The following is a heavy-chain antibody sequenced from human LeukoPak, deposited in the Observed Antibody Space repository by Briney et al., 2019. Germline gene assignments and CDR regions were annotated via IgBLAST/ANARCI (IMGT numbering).Heavy chain of an antibody. CDR3: ARDLMAVAGTYWYYYGMDV. D-gene: IGHD6-19*01. Sequence: ASVKVSCKASGYTFTSYAMHWVRQAPGQRLEWMGWINAGNGNTKYSQKFQGRVTITRDTSASTAYMELSSLRSEDTAVYYCARDLMAVAGTYWYYYGMDVWGQGTTVTVSS. J-gene: IGHJ6*02. CDR2: INAGNGNT. V-gene: IGHV1-3*01. CDR1: GYTFTSYA.